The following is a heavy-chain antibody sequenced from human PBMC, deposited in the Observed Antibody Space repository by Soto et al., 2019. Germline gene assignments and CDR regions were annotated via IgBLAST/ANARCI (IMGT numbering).Heavy chain of an antibody. CDR2: INHSGST. J-gene: IGHJ6*03. Sequence: SETLSLTCAVYGGSFSGYYWSWIRQPPGKGLEWIGEINHSGSTNYNPSLKSRVTISVDTSKNQFSLKLSSVTAADTAVYYCVRSGIVVVPAGVYYMDVWGKGTTVTVSS. CDR1: GGSFSGYY. V-gene: IGHV4-34*01. D-gene: IGHD2-2*01. CDR3: VRSGIVVVPAGVYYMDV.